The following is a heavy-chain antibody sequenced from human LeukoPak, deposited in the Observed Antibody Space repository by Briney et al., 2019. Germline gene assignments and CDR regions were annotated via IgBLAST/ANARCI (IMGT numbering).Heavy chain of an antibody. CDR3: GRDLGGRSGY. CDR2: ISGSGGST. Sequence: GGSLRLSCAASGFTFSSYAMRWVRQAPGKGLEWVSAISGSGGSTYYADSVKGRFTISRDNSKNTLYLQMNSLRAEDTAVYYCGRDLGGRSGYWGQGALVTVSS. CDR1: GFTFSSYA. D-gene: IGHD1-26*01. J-gene: IGHJ4*02. V-gene: IGHV3-23*01.